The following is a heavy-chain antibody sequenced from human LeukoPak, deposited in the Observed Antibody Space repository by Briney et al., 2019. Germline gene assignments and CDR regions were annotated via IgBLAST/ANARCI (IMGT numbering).Heavy chain of an antibody. V-gene: IGHV4-39*01. CDR2: INYSGNS. J-gene: IGHJ3*02. CDR1: GGSISITTYY. D-gene: IGHD5-24*01. Sequence: SETLSLTCIVSGGSISITTYYWGWMRQPPGKGLEWIGSINYSGNSYYNPSLRSRVTISVDTSKNQFSLKLNSVTAADTALYYCARETSWLHYAFDIWGQGTMVTVSS. CDR3: ARETSWLHYAFDI.